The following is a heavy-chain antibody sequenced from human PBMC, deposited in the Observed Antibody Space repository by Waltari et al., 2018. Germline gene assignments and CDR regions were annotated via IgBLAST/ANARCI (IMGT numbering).Heavy chain of an antibody. CDR2: IKSTRYGATT. CDR3: AKSDCGGACWLIDS. Sequence: EVQLVESGGGLVQPGRSLRLSCTTSGFSFSDYTMTWVRQAPGEGLEWLGFIKSTRYGATTEYAASVKGRFTISRDDSRSIAYLQMNSLNTDDTAVYYCAKSDCGGACWLIDSWGQGTLVTVSS. J-gene: IGHJ4*02. D-gene: IGHD2-21*02. CDR1: GFSFSDYT. V-gene: IGHV3-49*04.